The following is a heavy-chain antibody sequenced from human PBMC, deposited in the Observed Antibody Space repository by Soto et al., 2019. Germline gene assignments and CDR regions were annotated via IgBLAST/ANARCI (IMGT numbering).Heavy chain of an antibody. CDR3: ARGSYIRTWYSLHX. CDR1: GYTFTSYG. D-gene: IGHD6-13*01. Sequence: ASLKVSYNASGYTFTSYGISWVRQAPGQGLEWMGCIRANNGNTDYAQKFQGRVTMNTDTSTSTASMELRSLRSDDTAVYYCARGSYIRTWYSLHXWGQATLVTVSX. J-gene: IGHJ4*02. CDR2: IRANNGNT. V-gene: IGHV1-18*04.